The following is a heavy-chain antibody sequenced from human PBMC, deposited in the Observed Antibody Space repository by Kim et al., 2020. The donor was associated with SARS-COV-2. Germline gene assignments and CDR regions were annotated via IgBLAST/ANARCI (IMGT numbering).Heavy chain of an antibody. Sequence: GGSLRLSCAASGFTFSSYAMSWVRQAPGKGLEWVSAISGSGGSTYYADSVKGRFTISRDNSKNTLYLQMNSLRAEDTAVYYCAKEVGGRSSTKYNWFDPWGQGTLVTVSS. D-gene: IGHD2-2*01. J-gene: IGHJ5*02. V-gene: IGHV3-23*01. CDR2: ISGSGGST. CDR3: AKEVGGRSSTKYNWFDP. CDR1: GFTFSSYA.